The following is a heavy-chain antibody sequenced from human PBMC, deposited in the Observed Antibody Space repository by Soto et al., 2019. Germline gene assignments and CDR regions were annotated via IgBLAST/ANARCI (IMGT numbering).Heavy chain of an antibody. J-gene: IGHJ4*02. CDR3: ARGDSSDYSTATPADY. CDR1: GYNFANYW. Sequence: GESLKISCSGSGYNFANYWIGWVRQMPGKGLEWMGIIYPSDSDTRYSPSFEGQVTISADRSIGTAYLQWNSLKASDTAMYFCARGDSSDYSTATPADYWGQGTLVTVSS. D-gene: IGHD3-22*01. CDR2: IYPSDSDT. V-gene: IGHV5-51*01.